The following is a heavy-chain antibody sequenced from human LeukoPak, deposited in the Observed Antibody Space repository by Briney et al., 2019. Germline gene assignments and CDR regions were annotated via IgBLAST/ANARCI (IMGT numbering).Heavy chain of an antibody. D-gene: IGHD6-13*01. CDR3: AKDLTIAAAPPLNWFDP. CDR1: GFTFSSYW. V-gene: IGHV3-7*01. CDR2: IKQDGSEK. Sequence: GGSLRLSCAASGFTFSSYWMSWVRQAPGKGLEWVANIKQDGSEKYYVDSVKGRFTISRDNSKNTLYLQMNSLRAEDTAVYYCAKDLTIAAAPPLNWFDPWGQGTLVTVSS. J-gene: IGHJ5*02.